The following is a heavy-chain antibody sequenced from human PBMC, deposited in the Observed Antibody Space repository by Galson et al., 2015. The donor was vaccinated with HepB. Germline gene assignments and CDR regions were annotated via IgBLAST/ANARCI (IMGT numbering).Heavy chain of an antibody. D-gene: IGHD3-22*01. CDR3: ASTYYYDSSGYPIQH. CDR2: ISYDGSNK. V-gene: IGHV3-30*04. CDR1: GFTFSSYA. Sequence: SLRLSCAASGFTFSSYAMHWVRQAPGKGLEWVAVISYDGSNKYYADSVKGRFTISRDNPKNTLYLQMNCLRAEDTAVYYCASTYYYDSSGYPIQHWGQGTLVTVSS. J-gene: IGHJ1*01.